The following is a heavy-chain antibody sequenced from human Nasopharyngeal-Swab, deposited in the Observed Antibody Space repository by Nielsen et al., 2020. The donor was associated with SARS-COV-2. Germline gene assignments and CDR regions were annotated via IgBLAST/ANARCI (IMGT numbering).Heavy chain of an antibody. CDR1: GGSISSYY. D-gene: IGHD3-3*01. J-gene: IGHJ4*02. CDR2: IYYSGST. Sequence: ESLKISCTVSGGSISSYYWSWIRQPPGKGLEWIGYIYYSGSTNYNPSLKSRVTISVDTSKNQFSLKLSSVTAADTAVYYCARAPRGTIFGVVTNFDYWGQGTLVTVSS. CDR3: ARAPRGTIFGVVTNFDY. V-gene: IGHV4-59*01.